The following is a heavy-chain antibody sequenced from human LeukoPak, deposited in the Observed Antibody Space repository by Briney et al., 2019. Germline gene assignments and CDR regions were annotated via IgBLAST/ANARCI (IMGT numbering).Heavy chain of an antibody. CDR1: GYTFTGYY. D-gene: IGHD2-15*01. CDR2: INPNSGGT. V-gene: IGHV1-2*04. CDR3: ARGPACSGGSCHSVETLVDY. Sequence: ASVKVSCKASGYTFTGYYMHWVRQAPGQGLEWMGWINPNSGGTNHAQKFQGWVTMTRDTSISTAYMELSRLRSDDTAVYYCARGPACSGGSCHSVETLVDYWGQGTLVTVSS. J-gene: IGHJ4*02.